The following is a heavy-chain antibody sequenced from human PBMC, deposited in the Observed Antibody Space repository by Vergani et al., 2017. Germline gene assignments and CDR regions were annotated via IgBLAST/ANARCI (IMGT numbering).Heavy chain of an antibody. J-gene: IGHJ3*02. V-gene: IGHV4-61*02. Sequence: QVQLQESGPGLVKPSQTLSLTCTVSGGSFSTGGQSWTWLRQSAGKGLEWIGRIYTSGATNYNPSLRSRAIVSVDASKKQFSLKLTSVTAADTAVYYCARNPYCGGDCYSDAFDIWGQGTMVTVSS. CDR2: IYTSGAT. CDR3: ARNPYCGGDCYSDAFDI. CDR1: GGSFSTGGQS. D-gene: IGHD2-21*02.